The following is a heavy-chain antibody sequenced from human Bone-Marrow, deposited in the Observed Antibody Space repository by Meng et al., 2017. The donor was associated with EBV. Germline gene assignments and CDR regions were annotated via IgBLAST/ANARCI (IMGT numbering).Heavy chain of an antibody. CDR3: ARGKRWVRNWFDP. Sequence: QVQPQQWGAGLLKPSETLSLTCAVYGGSFSGYYWSWIRQPPGKGLEWIGEINHSGSTNYNPSLKSRVTISVDTSKNQFSLKLSSVTAADTAVYYCARGKRWVRNWFDPWGQGTLVTVSS. CDR1: GGSFSGYY. J-gene: IGHJ5*02. V-gene: IGHV4-34*01. CDR2: INHSGST. D-gene: IGHD4-23*01.